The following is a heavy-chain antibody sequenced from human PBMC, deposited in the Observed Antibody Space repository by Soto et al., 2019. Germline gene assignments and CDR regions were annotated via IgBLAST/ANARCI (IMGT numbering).Heavy chain of an antibody. J-gene: IGHJ6*02. CDR3: ARGDGYNYYSYPGMDV. Sequence: ASVKVSCKASGYTFTGYYMHWVRQAPGQGLEWMGWINPNSGGTNYAQKFQGWVTITRDTSISTAYMELSRLRSDDTAVYYCARGDGYNYYSYPGMDVWGQGTTVTVSS. CDR1: GYTFTGYY. CDR2: INPNSGGT. V-gene: IGHV1-2*04. D-gene: IGHD5-18*01.